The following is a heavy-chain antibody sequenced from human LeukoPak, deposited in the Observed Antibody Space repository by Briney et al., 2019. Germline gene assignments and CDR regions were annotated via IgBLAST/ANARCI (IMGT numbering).Heavy chain of an antibody. CDR2: IYHSGST. D-gene: IGHD1-26*01. Sequence: TSETLSLTCAVSGGSISSGGYSWSWIRQPPGKGLEWIGYIYHSGSTYYNPSLKSRVTISVDRSKNQFSLKLSSVTAADTAVYYCARSRGVVGATGFDYWGQGTLVTVSS. CDR1: GGSISSGGYS. V-gene: IGHV4-30-2*01. CDR3: ARSRGVVGATGFDY. J-gene: IGHJ4*02.